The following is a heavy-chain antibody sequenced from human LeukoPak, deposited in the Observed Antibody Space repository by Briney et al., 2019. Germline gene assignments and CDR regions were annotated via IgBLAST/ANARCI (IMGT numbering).Heavy chain of an antibody. Sequence: VASVKVSCKASGYTFTSYDINWVRQATGQGLEWMGWMNPNSGNTGYAQKFQGRATITRNTSISTAYMELSSLRSEDTAVYYCARHPQLVLGYYVDYWGQGTLVTVSS. V-gene: IGHV1-8*03. CDR3: ARHPQLVLGYYVDY. D-gene: IGHD6-13*01. J-gene: IGHJ4*02. CDR1: GYTFTSYD. CDR2: MNPNSGNT.